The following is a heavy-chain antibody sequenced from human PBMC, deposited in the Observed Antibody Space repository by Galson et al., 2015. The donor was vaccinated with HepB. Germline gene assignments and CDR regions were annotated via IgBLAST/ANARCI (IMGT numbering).Heavy chain of an antibody. CDR2: ISGSGGST. J-gene: IGHJ4*02. CDR3: ATVGGYCSGGSCQNIY. Sequence: SLRLSCAASGFTFSSYAMSWVRQAPGKGLEWVSAISGSGGSTYYADSVKGRFTISRDNSKNTLYLQMNSLKAEDTAVYYCATVGGYCSGGSCQNIYWGQGTLVTVSP. V-gene: IGHV3-23*01. CDR1: GFTFSSYA. D-gene: IGHD2-15*01.